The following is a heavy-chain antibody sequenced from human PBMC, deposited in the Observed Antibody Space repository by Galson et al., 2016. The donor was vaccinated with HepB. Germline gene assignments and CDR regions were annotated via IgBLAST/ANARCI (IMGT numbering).Heavy chain of an antibody. CDR1: GFTFSGYY. CDR2: ICTGGSTK. J-gene: IGHJ6*02. Sequence: SLRLSCAASGFTFSGYYMAWIRQAPGKGLEWVSDICTGGSTKYYADSVKGRFTISRDNAKNSVFLQMNSLRAGDTAVYYCAFDFWSGYFTMDVWGQGTTVTVSS. V-gene: IGHV3-11*01. D-gene: IGHD3-3*01. CDR3: AFDFWSGYFTMDV.